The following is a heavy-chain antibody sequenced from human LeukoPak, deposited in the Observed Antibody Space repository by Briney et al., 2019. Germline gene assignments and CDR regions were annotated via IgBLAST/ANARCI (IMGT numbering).Heavy chain of an antibody. Sequence: GGSLRLSCAASGFTFSSYSMNWVRQAPGKGLEWVSSISSSSSYIYYADFVKGRFTLSRDNSKNTLYLQMNSLRPEDTAVYYCARDRPMIIVADSFDIWGQGTMVTVSS. D-gene: IGHD3-22*01. CDR1: GFTFSSYS. CDR2: ISSSSSYI. V-gene: IGHV3-21*04. J-gene: IGHJ3*02. CDR3: ARDRPMIIVADSFDI.